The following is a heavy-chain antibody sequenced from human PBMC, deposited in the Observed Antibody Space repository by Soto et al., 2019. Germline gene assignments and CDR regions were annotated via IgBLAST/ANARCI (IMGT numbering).Heavy chain of an antibody. CDR2: IYWDDDK. CDR1: GFSLSSTRVA. Sequence: QITLKESGPTLVKPTQTLTLTCTFSGFSLSSTRVAVGWIRQPPGKALEWLALIYWDDDKRYSPFLKSRLTTPKDTSKNHVVLTMTNMDPVDTATYYCAHSVVAGLGYYFDYWGQGTLVTVSS. V-gene: IGHV2-5*02. D-gene: IGHD6-19*01. J-gene: IGHJ4*02. CDR3: AHSVVAGLGYYFDY.